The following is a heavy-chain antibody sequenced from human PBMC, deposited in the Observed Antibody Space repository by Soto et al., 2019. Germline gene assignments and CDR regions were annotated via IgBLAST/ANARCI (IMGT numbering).Heavy chain of an antibody. Sequence: ASVKVSCKASGYTFTGYYMHWVRQAPGQGLEWMGWINPNSGGTNYAQKFQGRVTMTRDTSISTAYMELSRLRSDDTAVYYCAGHKWNYGGTCFDPWGQGTLVPVSS. V-gene: IGHV1-2*02. D-gene: IGHD1-7*01. CDR3: AGHKWNYGGTCFDP. J-gene: IGHJ5*02. CDR2: INPNSGGT. CDR1: GYTFTGYY.